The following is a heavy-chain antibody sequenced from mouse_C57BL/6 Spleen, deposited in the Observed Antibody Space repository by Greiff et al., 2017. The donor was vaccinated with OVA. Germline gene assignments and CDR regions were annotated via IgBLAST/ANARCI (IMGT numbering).Heavy chain of an antibody. CDR3: ARGRPFDY. CDR1: GYTFTSYW. CDR2: IDPSDSET. Sequence: VQLQQSGAELVRPGSSVKLSCKASGYTFTSYWMHWVKQRPIQGLEWIGNIDPSDSETHYNQKFKDKATLTVDKSSSTAYMQLSSLTSEDSAVYYCARGRPFDYWGQGTTLTVSS. J-gene: IGHJ2*01. V-gene: IGHV1-52*01.